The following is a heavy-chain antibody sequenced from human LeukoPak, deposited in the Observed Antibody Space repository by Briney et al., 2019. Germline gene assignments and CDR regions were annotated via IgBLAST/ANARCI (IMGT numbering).Heavy chain of an antibody. Sequence: PGRSLRLSCAASGFTFSSYAMHWVRQAPGKGLEWVAVISYDGSNKYYADSVKGRFTISRDNSKNTPYLQMNSLRAEDTAVYYCARDEEWLDELGFDYWGQGTLVTVSS. V-gene: IGHV3-30-3*01. CDR2: ISYDGSNK. D-gene: IGHD6-19*01. J-gene: IGHJ4*02. CDR3: ARDEEWLDELGFDY. CDR1: GFTFSSYA.